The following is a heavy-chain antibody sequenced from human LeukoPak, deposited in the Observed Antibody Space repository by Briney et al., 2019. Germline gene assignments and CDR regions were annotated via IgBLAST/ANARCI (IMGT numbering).Heavy chain of an antibody. J-gene: IGHJ5*02. CDR1: GYTFTGYY. Sequence: ASVKVSCKASGYTFTGYYMHWVRQAPGQGLEWMGWINPNSGGTNYAQKFQGRVTMTRDTSISTAYMELSRLRSDDTAVYYRARDWAYGSGSYYNGPENWFDPWGQGSLVTVSS. CDR2: INPNSGGT. D-gene: IGHD3-10*01. V-gene: IGHV1-2*02. CDR3: ARDWAYGSGSYYNGPENWFDP.